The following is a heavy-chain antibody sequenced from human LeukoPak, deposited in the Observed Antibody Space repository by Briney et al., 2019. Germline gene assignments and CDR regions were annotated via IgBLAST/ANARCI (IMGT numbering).Heavy chain of an antibody. CDR1: GLTFSSYG. CDR2: IRYDGSNK. CDR3: AKASVYYGSGSYYSNYFDY. D-gene: IGHD3-10*01. J-gene: IGHJ4*02. V-gene: IGHV3-30*02. Sequence: GRSLRLSCAASGLTFSSYGMHWVRQAPGKGLEWVAFIRYDGSNKYYADSVKGRFTISRDNSKNTLYLQMNSLRAEDTVVYYCAKASVYYGSGSYYSNYFDYWGQGTLVTVSS.